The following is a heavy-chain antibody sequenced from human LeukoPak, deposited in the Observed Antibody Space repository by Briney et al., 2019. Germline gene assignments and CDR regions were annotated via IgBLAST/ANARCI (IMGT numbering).Heavy chain of an antibody. D-gene: IGHD5-24*01. V-gene: IGHV1-18*04. CDR2: ISAKNGNT. CDR1: GYTFTNYG. Sequence: ASVKVSCKASGYTFTNYGVTWVRQVPGQGGEWMGWISAKNGNTKYEQKVQGRVTMTIDRSTDTAYMELNRLRFDDTAVYYCARAHPGYNNEWDFDYWGQGTLVTVSS. J-gene: IGHJ4*02. CDR3: ARAHPGYNNEWDFDY.